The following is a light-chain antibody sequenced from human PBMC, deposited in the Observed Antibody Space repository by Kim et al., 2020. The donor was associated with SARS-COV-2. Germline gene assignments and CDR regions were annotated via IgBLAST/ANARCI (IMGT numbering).Light chain of an antibody. CDR1: KLGDRD. CDR2: QHS. Sequence: PGQTASISGSGEKLGDRDASWYQQRPGQSPLLVIYQHSKRPSGIPDRFSGSTSGNTATLTISGTQALDEADYYCQAWDSKTVIFGGGTQLTVL. V-gene: IGLV3-1*01. J-gene: IGLJ2*01. CDR3: QAWDSKTVI.